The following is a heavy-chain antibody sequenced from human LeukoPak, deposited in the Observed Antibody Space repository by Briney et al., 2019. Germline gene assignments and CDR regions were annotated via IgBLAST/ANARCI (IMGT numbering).Heavy chain of an antibody. CDR1: GGSISSYY. V-gene: IGHV4-59*01. J-gene: IGHJ4*02. CDR3: ARGGSRDGYNRPLDY. D-gene: IGHD5-24*01. CDR2: IYYSGNT. Sequence: SETLSLTCTVSGGSISSYYWSWIRQPPGKGLEWIGYIYYSGNTNYSPSLKSRVTTSVDTSKNQFSLKLSSVTAADTAVYYCARGGSRDGYNRPLDYWGQGTLVTVSS.